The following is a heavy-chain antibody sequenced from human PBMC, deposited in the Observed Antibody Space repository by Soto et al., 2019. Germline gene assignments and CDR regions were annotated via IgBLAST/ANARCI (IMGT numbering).Heavy chain of an antibody. D-gene: IGHD4-17*01. CDR1: GFTFSSYW. CDR3: ARASYGDYDRVGAFDI. Sequence: EVQLVESGGGLVQPGGSLRLSCAASGFTFSSYWMHWVRQAPGKGLVWVSRINSDGSSTSYADSVKGRFTISRDNAKNTLYLQMNSLRAEDTAVYDCARASYGDYDRVGAFDIWGRGTMVTVSS. J-gene: IGHJ3*02. V-gene: IGHV3-74*01. CDR2: INSDGSST.